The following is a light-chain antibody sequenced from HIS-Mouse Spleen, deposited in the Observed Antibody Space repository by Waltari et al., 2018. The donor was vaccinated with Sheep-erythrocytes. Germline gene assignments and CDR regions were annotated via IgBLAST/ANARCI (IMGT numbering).Light chain of an antibody. CDR2: EVS. V-gene: IGLV2-18*02. CDR1: SSDVGSYNR. J-gene: IGLJ3*02. CDR3: CSYAGSYTFWV. Sequence: QSALTQPPSVSGSPGQSVTISCTGTSSDVGSYNRVPWYQQPPGTAPKLMIYEVSNRPSGVPDRFSGSKSGNTASLTISGLQAEDEADYYCCSYAGSYTFWVFGGGTKLTVL.